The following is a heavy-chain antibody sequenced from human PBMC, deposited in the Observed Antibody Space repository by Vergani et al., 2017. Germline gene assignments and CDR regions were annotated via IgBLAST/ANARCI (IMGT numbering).Heavy chain of an antibody. CDR1: GFTFSTYS. V-gene: IGHV3-21*01. Sequence: EVQLVESGGGLVKPGGSLRLSCAASGFTFSTYSMNWVRQAPGKGLEWVSTINSRSNYIHYADSVKGRFIISRDNANNSVYLQMNSLRVEVTAVYYCATDKMIGRWMQFVYWGQGTLVSVSS. D-gene: IGHD5-24*01. CDR2: INSRSNYI. CDR3: ATDKMIGRWMQFVY. J-gene: IGHJ4*02.